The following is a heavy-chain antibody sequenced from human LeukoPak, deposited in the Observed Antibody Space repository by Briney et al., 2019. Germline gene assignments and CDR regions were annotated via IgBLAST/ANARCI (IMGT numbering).Heavy chain of an antibody. V-gene: IGHV3-20*04. Sequence: GGSLRLSCEASGFTFDDYGMSWVRQAPGKGLEWVSGINWNGGSTSYADSVKGRFTISRDNAKNSLYLQMNSLRAEDTALYYCARGGWQRLVRRYHYYYYYMDVWGKGTTVTVSS. J-gene: IGHJ6*03. CDR1: GFTFDDYG. CDR2: INWNGGST. D-gene: IGHD6-13*01. CDR3: ARGGWQRLVRRYHYYYYYMDV.